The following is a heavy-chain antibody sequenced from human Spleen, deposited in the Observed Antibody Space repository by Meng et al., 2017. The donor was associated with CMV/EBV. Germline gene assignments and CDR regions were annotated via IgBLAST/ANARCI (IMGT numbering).Heavy chain of an antibody. Sequence: EVQLLESGGGWVQPGGSLRRSCAASGFTFSSYAMSWVRQAPGKGVEWVSAISGSGGSTYYADSVKGRFTISRDNSKNTLYLQMNSLRAEDTAVYYCAKDRPYSNYGVYWGQGTLVTVSS. D-gene: IGHD4-11*01. CDR3: AKDRPYSNYGVY. V-gene: IGHV3-23*01. CDR1: GFTFSSYA. J-gene: IGHJ4*02. CDR2: ISGSGGST.